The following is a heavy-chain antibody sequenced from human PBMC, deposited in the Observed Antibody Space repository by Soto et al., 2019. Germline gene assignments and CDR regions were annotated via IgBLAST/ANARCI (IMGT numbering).Heavy chain of an antibody. V-gene: IGHV4-34*01. J-gene: IGHJ4*02. D-gene: IGHD5-18*01. CDR1: GGSFSGYY. CDR3: ARKRGYSYGFGY. CDR2: INHSGST. Sequence: SETLSLTCAVYGGSFSGYYWSWIRQPPGKGLEWIGEINHSGSTNYNPSLKSRVTISVYTSKNQFSLKLSSVTAADTAVYYCARKRGYSYGFGYWGQGTLVTVSS.